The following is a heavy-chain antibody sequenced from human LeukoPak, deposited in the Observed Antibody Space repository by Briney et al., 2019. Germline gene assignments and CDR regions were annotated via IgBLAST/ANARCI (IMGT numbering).Heavy chain of an antibody. D-gene: IGHD2-15*01. Sequence: PGGSLRLSCAASGFTVSSNYMSWVRQAPGKGLEWVSVIYRGGSTYYADSVKGRFTISRDNSKNTLYLQMNSLRAEDTAVYYCAREDCSGGSCSNDYWGQGTLVTVSS. J-gene: IGHJ4*02. CDR3: AREDCSGGSCSNDY. CDR2: IYRGGST. CDR1: GFTVSSNY. V-gene: IGHV3-66*02.